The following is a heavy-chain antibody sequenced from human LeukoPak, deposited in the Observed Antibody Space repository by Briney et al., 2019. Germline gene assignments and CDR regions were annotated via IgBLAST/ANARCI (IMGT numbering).Heavy chain of an antibody. D-gene: IGHD2-15*01. CDR1: GYTFTSYY. CDR2: INPNSGGT. V-gene: IGHV1-2*02. Sequence: ASVKVSCKASGYTFTSYYMHWVRQAPGQGLEWMGWINPNSGGTNYAQKFQGRVTMTRDTSISTAYMELSGLRSDDTAVYYCARYCSGASCYLFDYWGQGTLVTVSS. CDR3: ARYCSGASCYLFDY. J-gene: IGHJ4*02.